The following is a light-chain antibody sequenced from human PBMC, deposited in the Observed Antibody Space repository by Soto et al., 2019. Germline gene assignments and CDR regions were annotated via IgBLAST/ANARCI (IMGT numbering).Light chain of an antibody. CDR3: QQYNYWPPIT. J-gene: IGKJ5*01. V-gene: IGKV3-15*01. CDR1: QSVSSSY. CDR2: GAS. Sequence: EIVLTQSPGTLSLSPGERATLSCRASQSVSSSYLAWYQQKPGQAPRLLISGASTRATGIPARFSGSGSGTEFTLTISSLQSEDFAVYYCQQYNYWPPITFGQGTRLEIK.